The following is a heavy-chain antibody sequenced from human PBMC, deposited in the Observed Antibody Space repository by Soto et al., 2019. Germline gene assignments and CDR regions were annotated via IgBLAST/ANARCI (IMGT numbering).Heavy chain of an antibody. V-gene: IGHV1-18*01. D-gene: IGHD3-22*01. CDR3: ARGPPSYYDSSGYYKYFDY. Sequence: GASVKVSCKASGYTFTSYGINWVRQAPGQGLEWMGWISAYNGNTNYAQKLQGRVTMTTDTSTSTAYMELRSLRSDDTAVYYCARGPPSYYDSSGYYKYFDYWGQGTLVTVSS. CDR1: GYTFTSYG. CDR2: ISAYNGNT. J-gene: IGHJ4*02.